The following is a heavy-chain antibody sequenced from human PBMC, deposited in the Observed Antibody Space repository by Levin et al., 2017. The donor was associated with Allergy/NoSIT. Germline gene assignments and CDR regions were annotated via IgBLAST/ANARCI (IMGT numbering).Heavy chain of an antibody. CDR2: ISAYNGNT. V-gene: IGHV1-18*01. Sequence: GGSLRLSCKASGYTFTSYGISWVRQAPGQGLEWMGWISAYNGNTNYAQKLQGRVTMTTDTSTSTAYMELRSLRSDDTAVYYCARGLRERYSSGWYHWFDPWGQGTLVTVSS. CDR3: ARGLRERYSSGWYHWFDP. D-gene: IGHD6-19*01. J-gene: IGHJ5*02. CDR1: GYTFTSYG.